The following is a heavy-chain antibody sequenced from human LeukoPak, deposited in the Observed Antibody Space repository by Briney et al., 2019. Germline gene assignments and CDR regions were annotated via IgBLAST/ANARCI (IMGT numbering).Heavy chain of an antibody. Sequence: GGSLRLSCAASGFIFSNAWMSWVRQAPGRGLEWVGRIKSKTDGGTTDYAAPVKGRFTISRDDSKNTLYLQMNSLKTEDTAVYYCTTDPAITAPGYWGQGTLVTVSS. CDR2: IKSKTDGGTT. J-gene: IGHJ4*02. CDR1: GFIFSNAW. CDR3: TTDPAITAPGY. D-gene: IGHD5-18*01. V-gene: IGHV3-15*01.